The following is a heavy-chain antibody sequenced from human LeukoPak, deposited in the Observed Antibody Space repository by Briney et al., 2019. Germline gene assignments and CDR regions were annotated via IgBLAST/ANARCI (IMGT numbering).Heavy chain of an antibody. CDR3: AREAGAFDI. Sequence: PSETLSLTCAVSGSSISSGYYWGWIRQPPGKGLEWIGSIYHGGTTYYNPSLKSRVTISVDTSKNQFSLKLSSVTAADTAVYYCAREAGAFDIWGQGTMVTVSS. CDR2: IYHGGTT. J-gene: IGHJ3*02. CDR1: GSSISSGYY. V-gene: IGHV4-38-2*02. D-gene: IGHD6-19*01.